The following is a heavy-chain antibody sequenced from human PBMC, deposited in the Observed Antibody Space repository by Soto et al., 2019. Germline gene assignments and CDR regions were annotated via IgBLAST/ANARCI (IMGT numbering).Heavy chain of an antibody. CDR1: GFTFSSYA. D-gene: IGHD6-19*01. Sequence: GALRLSCAASGFTFSSYAMSWVRQAPGKGLEWVSAISGSGGSTYYADSVKGRFTISRDNSKNTLYLQMNSLRAEDTAVYYCAKETALDSSGWSFFPYYFDYWGQGTLVTVSS. CDR3: AKETALDSSGWSFFPYYFDY. J-gene: IGHJ4*02. V-gene: IGHV3-23*01. CDR2: ISGSGGST.